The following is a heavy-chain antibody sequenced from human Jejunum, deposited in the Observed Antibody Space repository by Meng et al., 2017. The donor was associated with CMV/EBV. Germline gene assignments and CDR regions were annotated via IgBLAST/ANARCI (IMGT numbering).Heavy chain of an antibody. CDR1: GGSISSGGYY. V-gene: IGHV4-31*03. D-gene: IGHD3-10*01. CDR3: ARDSGGSGNLDY. CDR2: IYYSGST. J-gene: IGHJ4*02. Sequence: TVSGGSISSGGYYWSWIRQHPGKGLEWIGYIYYSGSTYYNPSLKSRVTISVDTSKNQFSLKLSSVTAADTAVYYCARDSGGSGNLDYWGQGTLVTVSS.